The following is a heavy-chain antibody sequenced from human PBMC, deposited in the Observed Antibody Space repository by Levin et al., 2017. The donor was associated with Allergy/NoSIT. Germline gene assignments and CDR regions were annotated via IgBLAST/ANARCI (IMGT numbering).Heavy chain of an antibody. Sequence: GGSLRLSCAASGFTFSSYSMNWVRQAPGKGLEWVSSISSSSSYIYYADSVKGRFTISRDNAKNSLYLQMNSLRAEDTAVYYCVVLTIFGVVRLGDDYWGQGTLVTVSS. V-gene: IGHV3-21*01. CDR1: GFTFSSYS. J-gene: IGHJ4*02. CDR2: ISSSSSYI. D-gene: IGHD3-3*01. CDR3: VVLTIFGVVRLGDDY.